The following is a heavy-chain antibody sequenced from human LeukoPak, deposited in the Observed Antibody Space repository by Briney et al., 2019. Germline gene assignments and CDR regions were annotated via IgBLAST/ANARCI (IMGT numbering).Heavy chain of an antibody. CDR3: AKTGERDY. CDR2: IKEDGSEK. V-gene: IGHV3-7*01. Sequence: GGFLRLSCTASGFTFSKSWMSWVRQAPGKEPEWVANIKEDGSEKYYVDSVKGRFTISRDNDQNTLYLQMNSLRGEDTAVYYCAKTGERDYWGQGTLVTVSS. CDR1: GFTFSKSW. D-gene: IGHD7-27*01. J-gene: IGHJ4*02.